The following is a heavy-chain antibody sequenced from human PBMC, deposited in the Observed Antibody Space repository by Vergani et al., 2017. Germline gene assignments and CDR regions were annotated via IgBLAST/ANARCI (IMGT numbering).Heavy chain of an antibody. D-gene: IGHD4-23*01. CDR1: GDIFNHYT. CDR2: IIPIIRLA. CDR3: ARVSPGDNSWWEPFDY. V-gene: IGHV1-69*02. J-gene: IGHJ4*02. Sequence: QVHLEQSGTEVKKPGSSVKVSCKVSGDIFNHYTFTWVRQAPGQGLEWMGRIIPIIRLATSAQKFQDRVKITGDTSTRTVYMEMNNLRSEDTAVYYCARVSPGDNSWWEPFDYWGQGTLVTVAS.